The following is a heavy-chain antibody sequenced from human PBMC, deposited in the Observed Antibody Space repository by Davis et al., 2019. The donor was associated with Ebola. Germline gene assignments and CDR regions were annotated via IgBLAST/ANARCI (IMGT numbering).Heavy chain of an antibody. D-gene: IGHD6-19*01. J-gene: IGHJ4*02. CDR1: GYSFTSFW. CDR3: ARPVHGGIGWYYFVS. V-gene: IGHV5-10-1*01. CDR2: IDPNDGYT. Sequence: GESLKISCEGSGYSFTSFWNSWVRQMPGKGLEWMGRIDPNDGYTNYSPSFRGHVTITVDKSTSTFYLQWSSLRPSDTAVYYCARPVHGGIGWYYFVSWGQGTLVTVSS.